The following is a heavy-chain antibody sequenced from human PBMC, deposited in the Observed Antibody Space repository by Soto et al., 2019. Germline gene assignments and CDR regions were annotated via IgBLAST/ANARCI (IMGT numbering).Heavy chain of an antibody. J-gene: IGHJ4*02. Sequence: QVQLLQSGAEVKKPGASVKVSCKVSGHTLTELSMHWVRQAPGRGLEWMGGFDPEDGETISAQKFQGRVTMTEDTSTDSTYMELTSLRSEYTAVYYCAAGGTRWLHSPFDYWGQGTLVTISS. D-gene: IGHD1-1*01. CDR1: GHTLTELS. CDR2: FDPEDGET. CDR3: AAGGTRWLHSPFDY. V-gene: IGHV1-24*01.